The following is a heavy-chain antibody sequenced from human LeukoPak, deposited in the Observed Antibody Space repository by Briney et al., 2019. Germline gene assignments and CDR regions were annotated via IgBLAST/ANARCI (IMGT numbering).Heavy chain of an antibody. CDR2: IYNSGST. Sequence: SETLSLTCTVSGGSISNNDWSWIRQPPGKGLEWIGNIYNSGSTNYNPSLKSRVTISVDTSKNQFSLKLSSVTAADTAVYYCTRLIMSSIYYYYMDVWGKGTTVTVSS. V-gene: IGHV4-59*01. J-gene: IGHJ6*03. CDR3: TRLIMSSIYYYYMDV. D-gene: IGHD3-10*01. CDR1: GGSISNND.